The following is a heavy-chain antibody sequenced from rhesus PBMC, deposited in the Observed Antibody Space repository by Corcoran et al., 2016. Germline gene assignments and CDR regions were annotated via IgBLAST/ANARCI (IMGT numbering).Heavy chain of an antibody. CDR3: ARVVMTTVAGVDFDY. CDR2: IYGRSTST. Sequence: QVQLQEWGPGVVKPSETLSLTCAVSGGSISDSYRWSCIRQPPGKGLEWIGYIYGRSTSTNHNPSLKSRVNISKDTSKNQFSLKLSYVTAADTVVYYCARVVMTTVAGVDFDYWGQGVLVTVSS. J-gene: IGHJ4*01. D-gene: IGHD4-29*01. CDR1: GGSISDSYR. V-gene: IGHV4S10*01.